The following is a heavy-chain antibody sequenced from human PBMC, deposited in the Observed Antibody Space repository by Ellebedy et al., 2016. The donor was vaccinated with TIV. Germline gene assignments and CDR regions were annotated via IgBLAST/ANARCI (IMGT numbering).Heavy chain of an antibody. CDR3: ARAPFKGSSGWYNPTYYYYHMDV. CDR2: INTYNGNT. D-gene: IGHD6-19*01. V-gene: IGHV1-18*04. Sequence: ASVKVSCXASGYTLFYYGINWVRQAPGPGLEWMGWINTYNGNTDYAQKFQGRVTMTTDTSTGTAYMELRSLTSDDTAVYYCARAPFKGSSGWYNPTYYYYHMDVWGSGTTVTVSS. J-gene: IGHJ6*03. CDR1: GYTLFYYG.